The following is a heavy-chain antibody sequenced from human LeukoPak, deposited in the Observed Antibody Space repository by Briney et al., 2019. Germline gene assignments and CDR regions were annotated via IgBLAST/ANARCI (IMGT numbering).Heavy chain of an antibody. D-gene: IGHD1/OR15-1a*01. CDR2: IIPIFGTA. CDR3: ALTTEQYYFDY. J-gene: IGHJ4*02. Sequence: ASVKVSCKASGGTFSSYAISWVRQAPGQGLEWMGRIIPIFGTANYAQKFQGRVTITTDESTSTAYMELSSLRSEDTAVYYCALTTEQYYFDYWGQGTLVTASS. CDR1: GGTFSSYA. V-gene: IGHV1-69*05.